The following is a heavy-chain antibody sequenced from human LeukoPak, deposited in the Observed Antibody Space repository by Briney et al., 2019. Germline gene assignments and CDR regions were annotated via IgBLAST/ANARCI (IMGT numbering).Heavy chain of an antibody. D-gene: IGHD3-10*01. V-gene: IGHV4-31*03. CDR2: IYYSGST. Sequence: PSETLSLTCTVSGDSISSGGYYWSWIRHHPGTGLEWIGYIYYSGSTYYNPSLKSRVTISVDTSKNQFSLRLRSVTAADTAVYYCARGDVLLWFGELRNKWFDPWGQGTLVTVST. CDR1: GDSISSGGYY. CDR3: ARGDVLLWFGELRNKWFDP. J-gene: IGHJ5*02.